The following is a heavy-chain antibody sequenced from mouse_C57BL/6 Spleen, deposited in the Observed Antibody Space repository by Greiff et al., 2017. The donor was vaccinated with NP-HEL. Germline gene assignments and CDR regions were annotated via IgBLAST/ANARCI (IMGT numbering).Heavy chain of an antibody. Sequence: EVQLQQSGPGLVKPSQSLSLTCSVTGYSITSGYYWNWIRQFPGNKLEWMGYISYDGSNNYNPSLKNRISITRDTSKNQFFLKLNSVTTEDTATYYCARDGNYGRYYAMDYWGQGTSVTVSS. CDR2: ISYDGSN. CDR1: GYSITSGYY. D-gene: IGHD2-1*01. CDR3: ARDGNYGRYYAMDY. J-gene: IGHJ4*01. V-gene: IGHV3-6*01.